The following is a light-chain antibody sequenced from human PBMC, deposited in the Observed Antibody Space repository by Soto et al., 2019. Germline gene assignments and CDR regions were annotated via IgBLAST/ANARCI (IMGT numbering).Light chain of an antibody. J-gene: IGKJ1*01. V-gene: IGKV1-5*01. Sequence: DIQMTQSPSTLSASVGERVTITCRASQSISSWLAWYQQKPGKAPKLLTYDASSLESGVPSRFSGSKSGTEFTLTISSLQPDDFATYYCQHYNAYLWAFGQGTKVDIK. CDR2: DAS. CDR3: QHYNAYLWA. CDR1: QSISSW.